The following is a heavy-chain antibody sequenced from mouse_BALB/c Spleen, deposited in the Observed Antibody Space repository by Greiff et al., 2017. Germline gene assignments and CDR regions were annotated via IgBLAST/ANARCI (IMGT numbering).Heavy chain of an antibody. D-gene: IGHD2-14*01. V-gene: IGHV3-2*02. CDR2: ISYSGST. CDR1: GYSITSDYA. CDR3: ARHWVRRQYYYAMDY. J-gene: IGHJ4*01. Sequence: EVKLVESGPGLVKPSQSLSLTCTVTGYSITSDYAWNWIRQFPGNKLEWMGYISYSGSTSYNPSLKSRISITRDTSKNQFFLQLNSVTTEDTATYYCARHWVRRQYYYAMDYWGQGTSVTVSS.